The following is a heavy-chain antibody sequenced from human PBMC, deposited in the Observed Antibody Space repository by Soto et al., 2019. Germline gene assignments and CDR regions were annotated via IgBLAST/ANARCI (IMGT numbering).Heavy chain of an antibody. Sequence: SETLSLTCRVSGGSISGSYWSWIRQSPGKGLEWLGYVYYTGSTNYSPSLRSRVSISVDTSKKEFSLRLSSVTAADTAVYFCARSVAVRGAHIDYWGQGTRVTVSS. D-gene: IGHD2-15*01. CDR1: GGSISGSY. CDR2: VYYTGST. V-gene: IGHV4-59*01. J-gene: IGHJ4*02. CDR3: ARSVAVRGAHIDY.